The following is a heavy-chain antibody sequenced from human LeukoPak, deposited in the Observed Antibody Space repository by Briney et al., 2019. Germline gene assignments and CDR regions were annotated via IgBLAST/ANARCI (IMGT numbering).Heavy chain of an antibody. CDR1: GGTFSSYA. CDR3: ASSSLSVVAATGWFDP. D-gene: IGHD2-15*01. J-gene: IGHJ5*02. CDR2: IIPILGIA. V-gene: IGHV1-69*04. Sequence: AASVKVSCKASGGTFSSYAISWVRQAPGQGLEWMGRIIPILGIANYAQKFQGRVTITADKSTSTAYMELGSLRSEDTAVYYCASSSLSVVAATGWFDPWGQGTLVTVSS.